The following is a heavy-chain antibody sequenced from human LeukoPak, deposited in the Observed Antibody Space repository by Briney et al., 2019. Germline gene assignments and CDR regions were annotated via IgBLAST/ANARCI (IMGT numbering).Heavy chain of an antibody. J-gene: IGHJ4*02. CDR2: FDPEDGET. CDR1: GYTLTELS. CDR3: ATALWTRYSNNNFDY. Sequence: ASVTVSCTVSGYTLTELSMHWVRQAPGKGLEWMGGFDPEDGETIYAQKFQGRVTMTEDTSTDTAYMELSSLRSEDTAVYYCATALWTRYSNNNFDYWGQGTLVTVSS. D-gene: IGHD4-11*01. V-gene: IGHV1-24*01.